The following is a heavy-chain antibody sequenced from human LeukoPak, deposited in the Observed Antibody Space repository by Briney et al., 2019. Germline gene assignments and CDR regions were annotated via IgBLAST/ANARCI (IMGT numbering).Heavy chain of an antibody. CDR2: ISGSGGST. J-gene: IGHJ4*02. V-gene: IGHV3-23*01. CDR3: ASSITIYGVVPSYYFDY. Sequence: PGGSLRLSCAASGFTFRSYAMSWVRQAPGKGLEWVSGISGSGGSTYYADSVKGRFIISRDNSKNTLYLQMNSLRAEDTAVYYCASSITIYGVVPSYYFDYWGQGTLVTVSS. D-gene: IGHD3-3*01. CDR1: GFTFRSYA.